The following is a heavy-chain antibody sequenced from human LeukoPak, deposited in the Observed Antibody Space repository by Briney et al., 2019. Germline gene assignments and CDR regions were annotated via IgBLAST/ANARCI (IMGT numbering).Heavy chain of an antibody. Sequence: GGSLRLSCAASGFTFSSYAMSWVRQAPGKGLEWVSAISGSGGGTYYADSVKGRFTISRDNSKNTLHLQMNSLRAEDTAVYYCAKGFIVVVPAAFDYWGQGALVTVSS. CDR1: GFTFSSYA. CDR3: AKGFIVVVPAAFDY. V-gene: IGHV3-23*01. D-gene: IGHD2-2*01. CDR2: ISGSGGGT. J-gene: IGHJ4*02.